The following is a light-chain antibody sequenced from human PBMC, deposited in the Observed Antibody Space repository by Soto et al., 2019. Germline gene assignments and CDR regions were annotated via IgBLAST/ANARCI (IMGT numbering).Light chain of an antibody. V-gene: IGKV1-39*01. Sequence: DIQMTQSPSSLSASVGDRVTITCRASHSINSHLNWYQQRPEKAPKLLIYAASNLQSGVPSRFSSSGSGTEFTLTISGLLPEDFATYYCQQTYSTPSFGQGTKVEIK. CDR2: AAS. CDR3: QQTYSTPS. J-gene: IGKJ1*01. CDR1: HSINSH.